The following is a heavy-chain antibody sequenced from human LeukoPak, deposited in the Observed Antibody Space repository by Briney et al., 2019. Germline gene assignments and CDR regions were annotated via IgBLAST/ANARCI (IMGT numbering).Heavy chain of an antibody. V-gene: IGHV3-74*01. CDR2: VNSDGSRI. J-gene: IGHJ4*02. CDR3: ARGVAAAGPFDY. CDR1: GFTSSSYW. D-gene: IGHD6-13*01. Sequence: GGSLRLSCAASGFTSSSYWMHWVRQPPGKGLVWVSRVNSDGSRISHADSVKGRFTISRDNAKNTLYLQMNSLRAEDTAVYYCARGVAAAGPFDYWGQGTLVTVSS.